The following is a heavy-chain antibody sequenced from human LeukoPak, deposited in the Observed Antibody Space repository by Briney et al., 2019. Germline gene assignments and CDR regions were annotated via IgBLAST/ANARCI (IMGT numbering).Heavy chain of an antibody. V-gene: IGHV4-4*07. CDR3: ARGSYVLRFLEWSDAFDI. Sequence: SETLSLTCTVSGGSISSYYWSWIRQPAGKGLEWIGRIYISGSTNYNPSLKSRVTMSVDTSKNQFSLKLSSVTAADTAVYYCARGSYVLRFLEWSDAFDIWGQGTMVTVSS. J-gene: IGHJ3*02. CDR2: IYISGST. CDR1: GGSISSYY. D-gene: IGHD3-3*01.